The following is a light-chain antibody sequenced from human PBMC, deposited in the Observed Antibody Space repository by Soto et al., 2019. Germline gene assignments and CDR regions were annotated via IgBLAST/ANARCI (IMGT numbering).Light chain of an antibody. CDR3: KQYNNWYS. J-gene: IGKJ2*03. CDR1: QSVSSN. V-gene: IGKV3-15*01. Sequence: EIEMTQFPATLSVSPGERASLSCRASQSVSSNLAWYQQKPGQPPRLLIYEISTRATGIPTRFSGSGSDTEFTLSISSLQSEDLAVYYCKQYNNWYSFGQGTKLETK. CDR2: EIS.